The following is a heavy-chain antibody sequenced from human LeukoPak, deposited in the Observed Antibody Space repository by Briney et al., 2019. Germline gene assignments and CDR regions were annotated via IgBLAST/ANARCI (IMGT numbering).Heavy chain of an antibody. D-gene: IGHD3-3*01. CDR2: ISSSSSTI. Sequence: GGSVRLSCAASGFTFSSYSMNWVRQAPGKGLEWGSYISSSSSTIYYADSVKGRVTISRDNAKNSLYLQMNSLRAEDTAVYYCATGPHYDSYHWGQGTLVTVSS. V-gene: IGHV3-48*01. J-gene: IGHJ5*02. CDR3: ATGPHYDSYH. CDR1: GFTFSSYS.